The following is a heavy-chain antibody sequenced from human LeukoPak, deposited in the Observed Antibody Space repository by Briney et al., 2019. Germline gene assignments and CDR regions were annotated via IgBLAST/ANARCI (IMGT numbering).Heavy chain of an antibody. CDR2: ISDGGIST. CDR3: AKEYTSSGGHFDY. Sequence: PGGSLRLSCAASGFTFSNYGMSWVRLAPGKALEWVSGISDGGISTYYADSVKGRFTVSRDNSKNTLFLQMNSLRAEDTAVYYCAKEYTSSGGHFDYWGQGTLVTVAS. D-gene: IGHD6-6*01. J-gene: IGHJ4*02. V-gene: IGHV3-23*01. CDR1: GFTFSNYG.